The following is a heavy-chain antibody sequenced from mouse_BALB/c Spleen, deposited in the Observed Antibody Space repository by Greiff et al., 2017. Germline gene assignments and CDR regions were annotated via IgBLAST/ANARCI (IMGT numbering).Heavy chain of an antibody. J-gene: IGHJ4*01. CDR2: INHSTGYT. V-gene: IGHV1-7*01. CDR1: GYTFTSYW. Sequence: QVQLQQSGADLAKPGASVKMSCTASGYTFTSYWMHWVKQRPGQGLEWIGYINHSTGYTEYNQTFKDKSTLTADKSSSTAYMQLSSLTSEDSAVYYCARDDGYYPCYAMDYWGQGTSVTVSA. CDR3: ARDDGYYPCYAMDY. D-gene: IGHD2-3*01.